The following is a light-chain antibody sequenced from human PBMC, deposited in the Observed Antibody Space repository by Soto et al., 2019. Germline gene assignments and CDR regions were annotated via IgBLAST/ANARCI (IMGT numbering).Light chain of an antibody. CDR3: QSYDSSLSGSEV. CDR2: GNG. Sequence: QSVLTQPRSVSGAPGLRVTISCTGSSSNIGAGYDVHWYQQLPGTAPKLLIYGNGNRPSGVPDRFSGSKSGTSASLAITGLQAEDEADYYCQSYDSSLSGSEVFGTGTKVTVL. V-gene: IGLV1-40*01. CDR1: SSNIGAGYD. J-gene: IGLJ1*01.